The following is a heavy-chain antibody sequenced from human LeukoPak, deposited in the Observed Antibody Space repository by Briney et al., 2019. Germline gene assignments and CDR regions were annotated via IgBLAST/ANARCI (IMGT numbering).Heavy chain of an antibody. CDR3: ARRTTVTIPFGY. D-gene: IGHD4-11*01. J-gene: IGHJ4*02. CDR2: IYYSGST. Sequence: KPSETLSLTCTVSGGSISGGGYYWSWIRQHPGKGLEWIGYIYYSGSTYYNPSLKSRVTISVDTSKNQFSLKLSSVTAADTAVYYCARRTTVTIPFGYWGQGTLVTVSS. CDR1: GGSISGGGYY. V-gene: IGHV4-31*03.